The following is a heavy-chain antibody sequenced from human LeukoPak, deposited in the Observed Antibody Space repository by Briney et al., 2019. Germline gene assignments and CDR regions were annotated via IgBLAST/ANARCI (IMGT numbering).Heavy chain of an antibody. CDR2: IKQDESEK. CDR1: GFTFSNFW. CDR3: TSHRWLRTFDY. D-gene: IGHD5-24*01. Sequence: PGGSLRLSCAASGFTFSNFWMTWVRQAPGKGLEWVANIKQDESEKFYVDSVKGRFTISRDNAKNSLFLQMNSLRAEDTAVYFCTSHRWLRTFDYWGQGTLVTVSS. V-gene: IGHV3-7*01. J-gene: IGHJ4*02.